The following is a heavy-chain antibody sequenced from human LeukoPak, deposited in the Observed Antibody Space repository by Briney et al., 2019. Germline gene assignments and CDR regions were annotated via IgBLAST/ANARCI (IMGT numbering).Heavy chain of an antibody. Sequence: GGSLRLSCAASGFTFSNAWMSWVRQAPGKGLEWVGRIKSKTDGGTTDYAAPVKGRFTISRDDSKNTLYLQMNSLKTEDTAVYYCTTGGYEYVWGSCRYGFWWGQGTLVTVSS. V-gene: IGHV3-15*01. J-gene: IGHJ4*02. CDR1: GFTFSNAW. CDR2: IKSKTDGGTT. CDR3: TTGGYEYVWGSCRYGFW. D-gene: IGHD3-16*02.